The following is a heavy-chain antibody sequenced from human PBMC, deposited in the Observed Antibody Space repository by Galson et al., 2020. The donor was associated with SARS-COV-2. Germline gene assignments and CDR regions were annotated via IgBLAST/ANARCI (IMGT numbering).Heavy chain of an antibody. Sequence: ASVKVSCKASGYTFTGYYMHWVRQAPGQGLEWMGWINPNSGGTNYAQKFQGRVTMTRDTSISTAYMDLSRLRSDDTAVYYCARSPDDYGDYWCDYWGQGTLVTVSS. V-gene: IGHV1-2*02. CDR3: ARSPDDYGDYWCDY. CDR1: GYTFTGYY. CDR2: INPNSGGT. D-gene: IGHD4-17*01. J-gene: IGHJ4*02.